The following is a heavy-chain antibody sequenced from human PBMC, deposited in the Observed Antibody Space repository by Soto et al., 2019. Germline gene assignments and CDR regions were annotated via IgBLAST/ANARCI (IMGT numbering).Heavy chain of an antibody. CDR2: ISYDGSNK. Sequence: QVQLVESGGGVVQPGRSLRLSCAASGFTFSSYGMHWVRQAPGKGLEWVAVISYDGSNKYYADSVKGRFTISRDNSKNPLYLKMNSLRAEDTAVYYWAKDVLPGIAVAGGGDWFDPWRQGTLVTVSS. CDR3: AKDVLPGIAVAGGGDWFDP. D-gene: IGHD6-19*01. CDR1: GFTFSSYG. J-gene: IGHJ5*02. V-gene: IGHV3-30*18.